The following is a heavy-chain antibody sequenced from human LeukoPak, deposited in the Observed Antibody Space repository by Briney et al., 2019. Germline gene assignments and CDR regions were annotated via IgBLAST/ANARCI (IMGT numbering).Heavy chain of an antibody. D-gene: IGHD3-16*02. CDR2: IYHSGST. CDR3: AREGSDYVWGCYRYFGY. Sequence: SETLSLTCAVSGGSISSSNWWSWVRQPPGKGLEWIGEIYHSGSTNYNPSLKSRVTISVDKSKNQFSLKLSSVTAADTAVYYCAREGSDYVWGCYRYFGYWGQGTLVTVSS. V-gene: IGHV4-4*02. CDR1: GGSISSSNW. J-gene: IGHJ4*02.